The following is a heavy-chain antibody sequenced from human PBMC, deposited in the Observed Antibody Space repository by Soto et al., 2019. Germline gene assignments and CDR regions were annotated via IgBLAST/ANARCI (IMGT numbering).Heavy chain of an antibody. CDR3: ARPGQTRYGMEV. J-gene: IGHJ6*01. CDR1: GGTFSSYA. V-gene: IGHV1-69*06. Sequence: QVQLVQSGAEVKKPGSSVKVSCKASGGTFSSYAISWVRQAPGQGLEWMGVIIPIFGTANYAQKFQGRVTITADKSKSKAYIEPRSVRSEDRAVYYCARPGQTRYGMEVLGQGTTVTGSS. CDR2: IIPIFGTA.